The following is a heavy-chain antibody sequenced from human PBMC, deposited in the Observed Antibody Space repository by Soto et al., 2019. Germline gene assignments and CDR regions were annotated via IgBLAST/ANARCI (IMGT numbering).Heavy chain of an antibody. CDR1: GGSISSYY. CDR3: AGHSDTVDY. J-gene: IGHJ4*02. Sequence: QVQLQESGPGLVKPSETLSLTCTVSGGSISSYYWSWIRQPPGKGLEWIGYIYYSGSTNYNPSLNSRVTTSVDTSKNPCSLKLSSVTAADTAVYYCAGHSDTVDYWGQGTLVTVSS. CDR2: IYYSGST. D-gene: IGHD2-15*01. V-gene: IGHV4-59*01.